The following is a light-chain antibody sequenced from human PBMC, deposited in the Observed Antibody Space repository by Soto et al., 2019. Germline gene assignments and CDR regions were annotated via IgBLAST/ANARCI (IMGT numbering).Light chain of an antibody. CDR3: QQYNDWPPGLT. CDR2: GAS. V-gene: IGKV3-15*01. CDR1: QSVSSY. J-gene: IGKJ4*01. Sequence: EIVLTQSPATLSLSPGERATLSCRASQSVSSYLAWYQQKPGQAPRLLIYGASTRATGIPARFSGSGSGTEFTLTISSLQSEDFAVYHCQQYNDWPPGLTFGGGTKVDIK.